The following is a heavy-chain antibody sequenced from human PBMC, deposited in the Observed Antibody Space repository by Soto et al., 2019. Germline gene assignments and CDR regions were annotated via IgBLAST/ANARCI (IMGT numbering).Heavy chain of an antibody. CDR2: IYYSGST. Sequence: QVQLQESGPGLVKPSQNLSLTCTVSGSSISSGGYYWNWIRQHPGKGLAWIGYIYYSGSTYYNPYLKSRVTISVDTSKNQFSRKLSSVTAADTAVYYCARSVFPWGQGTLVTVSS. CDR3: ARSVFP. V-gene: IGHV4-31*03. CDR1: GSSISSGGYY. J-gene: IGHJ5*02.